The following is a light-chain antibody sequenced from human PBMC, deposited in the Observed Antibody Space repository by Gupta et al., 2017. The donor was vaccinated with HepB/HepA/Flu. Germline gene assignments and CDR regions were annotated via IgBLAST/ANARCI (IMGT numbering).Light chain of an antibody. Sequence: EIVFTQSPGTLSLSPGERATLSCRASQSVSSSYVAWYQQKPGQAPRLLIYGASSRATGIPDRFSGSGSGTDFTLTSSMLDPEDFAVYYCQQYGSSPLTFGGGTKVEIK. J-gene: IGKJ4*01. CDR3: QQYGSSPLT. V-gene: IGKV3-20*01. CDR2: GAS. CDR1: QSVSSSY.